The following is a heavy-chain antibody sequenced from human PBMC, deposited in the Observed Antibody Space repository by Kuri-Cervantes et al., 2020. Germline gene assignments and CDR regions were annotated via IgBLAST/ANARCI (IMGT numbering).Heavy chain of an antibody. CDR1: GFTFSSYS. Sequence: GESLKISCAASGFTFSSYSMNWVRQAPGKGLEWVSSISSSSYIYYADSVKGRFTISRDNAKNSLYLQMNSLRAEDTAVYYCANETNDYGDPLDYWGQGTLVTVSS. CDR2: ISSSSYI. CDR3: ANETNDYGDPLDY. D-gene: IGHD4-17*01. J-gene: IGHJ4*02. V-gene: IGHV3-21*01.